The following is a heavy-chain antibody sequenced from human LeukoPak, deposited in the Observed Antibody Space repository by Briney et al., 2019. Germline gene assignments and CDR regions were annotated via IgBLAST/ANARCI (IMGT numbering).Heavy chain of an antibody. V-gene: IGHV4-59*01. CDR2: IYYSGST. CDR1: GGSISSYY. D-gene: IGHD2-15*01. CDR3: ARDLGYCSGGSCSRPYYHGMDV. J-gene: IGHJ6*02. Sequence: SETLSLTCTVSGGSISSYYWSWIRQPPGKGLEWIGYIYYSGSTNYNPSLESRVTISVDTSKNQFSLKLSSVTAADTAVYYCARDLGYCSGGSCSRPYYHGMDVWGQGTTVTVSS.